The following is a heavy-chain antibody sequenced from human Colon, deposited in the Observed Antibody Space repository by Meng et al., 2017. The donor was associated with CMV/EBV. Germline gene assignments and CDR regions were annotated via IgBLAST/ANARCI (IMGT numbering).Heavy chain of an antibody. J-gene: IGHJ5*02. CDR3: VRGGGWSS. D-gene: IGHD6-19*01. CDR2: IKQDGSEK. Sequence: GESLKISCAASGFTFSSYWMSWVRQAPGKGLEWVANIKQDGSEKNYVDSVKGRFTISRDNAKNSLYVQMNSLEAEDSAVYYCVRGGGWSSWGQGTLVTVSS. V-gene: IGHV3-7*01. CDR1: GFTFSSYW.